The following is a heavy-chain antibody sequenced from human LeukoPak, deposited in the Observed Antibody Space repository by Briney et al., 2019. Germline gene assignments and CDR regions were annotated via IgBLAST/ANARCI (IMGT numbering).Heavy chain of an antibody. CDR2: INHSGST. Sequence: SETLSLTCAVYGGSFSGYYWSWIRQPPGRGLEWIGEINHSGSTNYNPSLKSRVTISVDTSKNQFSLNLSSVTAADTAVYYCARLTPASKPMWVEWLDPWGQGILVTVSS. J-gene: IGHJ5*02. CDR1: GGSFSGYY. CDR3: ARLTPASKPMWVEWLDP. D-gene: IGHD3-10*02. V-gene: IGHV4-34*01.